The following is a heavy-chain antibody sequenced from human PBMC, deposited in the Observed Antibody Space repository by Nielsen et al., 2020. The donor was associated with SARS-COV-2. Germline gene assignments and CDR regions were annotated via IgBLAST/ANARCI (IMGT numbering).Heavy chain of an antibody. CDR1: GGSISGYY. D-gene: IGHD1-26*01. CDR3: ARGRWEEYFDY. CDR2: VYASGST. V-gene: IGHV4-59*13. J-gene: IGHJ4*02. Sequence: SETLSLTCSVSGGSISGYYWSWIRPPPGKGLEWIAYVYASGSTNYNPSLQSRVTISSDTSKNEFSLRLTSVTAADTAVYYCARGRWEEYFDYWGQGTLVTVSS.